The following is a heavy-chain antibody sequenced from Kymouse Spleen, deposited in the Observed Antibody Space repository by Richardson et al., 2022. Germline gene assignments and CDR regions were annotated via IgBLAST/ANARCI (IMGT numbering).Heavy chain of an antibody. CDR2: ISGSGGST. V-gene: IGHV3-23*04. J-gene: IGHJ6*02. CDR1: GFTFSSYA. Sequence: EVQLVESGGGLVQPGGSLRLSCAASGFTFSSYAMSWVRQAPGKGLEWVSAISGSGGSTYYADSVKGRFTISRDNSKNTLYLQMNSLRAEDTAVYYCAKDGYCSGGSCYSGYYYYGMDVWGQGTTVTVSS. CDR3: AKDGYCSGGSCYSGYYYYGMDV. D-gene: IGHD2-15*01.